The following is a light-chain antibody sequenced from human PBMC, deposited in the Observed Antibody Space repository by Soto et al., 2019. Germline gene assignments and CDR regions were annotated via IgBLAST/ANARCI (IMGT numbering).Light chain of an antibody. V-gene: IGLV1-47*02. CDR1: SSNIGRNP. Sequence: QSVLTQPPSASGTPGQRVTISCSGSSSNIGRNPVYWYQQVPGTAPKLLFYTNDQRPSGVPDRFSGSKSGTSASLAISGLRSEDEADYYCSAYAGSNTFVFGTGTKLTVL. CDR2: TND. J-gene: IGLJ1*01. CDR3: SAYAGSNTFV.